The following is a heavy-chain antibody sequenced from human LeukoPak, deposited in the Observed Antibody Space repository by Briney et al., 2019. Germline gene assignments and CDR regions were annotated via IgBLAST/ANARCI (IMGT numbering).Heavy chain of an antibody. Sequence: PGGSLRLSCAASGFTFSSYSMNWVRQAPGKGLGWVSSISSSSSYIYYADSVKGRFTISRDNAKNSLYLQMNSLRAEDTAVYYCARAPRIVVVTAIGFLDYWGQGTLVTVSS. CDR1: GFTFSSYS. CDR3: ARAPRIVVVTAIGFLDY. CDR2: ISSSSSYI. J-gene: IGHJ4*02. V-gene: IGHV3-21*01. D-gene: IGHD2-21*02.